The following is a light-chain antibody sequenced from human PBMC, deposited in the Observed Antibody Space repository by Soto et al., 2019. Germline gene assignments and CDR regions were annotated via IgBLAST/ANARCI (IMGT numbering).Light chain of an antibody. CDR3: ASYTSTTTLG. J-gene: IGLJ2*01. CDR2: DVN. CDR1: ISDIGGYNF. V-gene: IGLV2-14*01. Sequence: QSALTQPASVSVSPGQSITISCTGTISDIGGYNFISWYQHHPGKAPKLVIYDVNNRPSGISYRFSGSKSGNTASLTISGLQAADEADASCASYTSTTTLGVGVGTKLTV.